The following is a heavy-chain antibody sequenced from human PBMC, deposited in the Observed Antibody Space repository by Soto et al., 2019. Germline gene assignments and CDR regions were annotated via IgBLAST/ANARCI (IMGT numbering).Heavy chain of an antibody. CDR2: ISSGGNT. J-gene: IGHJ4*02. CDR3: AKGRQWELPLDY. D-gene: IGHD1-26*01. V-gene: IGHV3-23*01. CDR1: GFTFTNYA. Sequence: GGSLRLSCAASGFTFTNYAMSWVRQAPGKGLEWVSAISSGGNTYYADSVKGRFTISRDNSKNTLFLQMNSLRAEDTAVYYCAKGRQWELPLDYWGQGTLVTVSS.